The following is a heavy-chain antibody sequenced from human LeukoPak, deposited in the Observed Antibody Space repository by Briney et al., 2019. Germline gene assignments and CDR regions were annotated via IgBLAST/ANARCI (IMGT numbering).Heavy chain of an antibody. V-gene: IGHV4-34*01. CDR2: INHSGST. J-gene: IGHJ4*02. Sequence: SETLSLTCAVYGGSFSAYYCHWFRQPPGKGLEWIGEINHSGSTKYNPFFKSRVTISLDTSNNQFSLKLSSVTAADTAVYYCARWETVTSSDYWGKGTLVTVSS. CDR3: ARWETVTSSDY. D-gene: IGHD4-17*01. CDR1: GGSFSAYY.